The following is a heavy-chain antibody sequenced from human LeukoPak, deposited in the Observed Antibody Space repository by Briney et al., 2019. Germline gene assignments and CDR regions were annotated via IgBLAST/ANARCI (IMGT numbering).Heavy chain of an antibody. D-gene: IGHD4-17*01. J-gene: IGHJ3*02. Sequence: SETLSLTCTVSGGSMSNYYWSWIRQPAGKGLEWIGRIYSTGSTNYNPSLKSRVTMSVDMSKNQFSLKLISVTAADTAVYYCTRVMTTVNVFDIWGQGTLVTVSS. CDR3: TRVMTTVNVFDI. V-gene: IGHV4-4*07. CDR2: IYSTGST. CDR1: GGSMSNYY.